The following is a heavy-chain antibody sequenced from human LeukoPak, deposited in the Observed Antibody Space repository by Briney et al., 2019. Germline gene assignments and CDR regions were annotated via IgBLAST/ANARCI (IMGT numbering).Heavy chain of an antibody. CDR2: IWYDGSDK. J-gene: IGHJ5*02. CDR3: ARDRGSNWSHGNNWFGP. Sequence: GGSLRLSCAASGFPFSLFGMHWVRQAPGKGLEWVAVIWYDGSDKYFADSVKGRLTISRDNSKNTLYLQMNSLRVEDTAIYYCARDRGSNWSHGNNWFGPLGQGILVTVSS. V-gene: IGHV3-33*01. CDR1: GFPFSLFG. D-gene: IGHD6-6*01.